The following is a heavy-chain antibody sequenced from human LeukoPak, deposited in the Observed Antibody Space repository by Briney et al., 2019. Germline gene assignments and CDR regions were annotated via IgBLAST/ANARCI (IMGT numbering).Heavy chain of an antibody. CDR1: GFTFGSYW. D-gene: IGHD2-2*01. CDR2: IKQDGSEK. J-gene: IGHJ3*02. Sequence: GGSLRLSCAASGFTFGSYWMSWVRQAPGKGLEWVANIKQDGSEKYYVDSVKGRFTISRGNAKNSLYLQMNSLRAEDTAVYYCARENIVVVPAKDAFDIWGQGTMVTVSS. V-gene: IGHV3-7*01. CDR3: ARENIVVVPAKDAFDI.